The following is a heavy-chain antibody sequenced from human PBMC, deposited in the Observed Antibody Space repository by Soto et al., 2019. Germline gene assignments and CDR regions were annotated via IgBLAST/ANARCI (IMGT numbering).Heavy chain of an antibody. CDR2: INGGTGQT. J-gene: IGHJ6*04. CDR3: ARGKGREENYYSYGFEI. Sequence: ASGKISCKASGYTFSTQAMHWVRQAPGQSLEWMGWINGGTGQTKHSHRFQDRVSITRDTSASTAYMELSSLRSEDTAVYYCARGKGREENYYSYGFEICRKLTKFT. CDR1: GYTFSTQA. D-gene: IGHD3-10*01. V-gene: IGHV1-3*01.